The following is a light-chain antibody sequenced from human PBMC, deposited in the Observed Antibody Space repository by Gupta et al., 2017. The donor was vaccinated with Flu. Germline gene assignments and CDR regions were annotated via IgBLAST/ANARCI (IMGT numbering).Light chain of an antibody. CDR2: GAS. Sequence: EIVLTQSPGTLSLSPGERATLSCRASQSVSSSYLAWYQQKPGRAPRLLIYGASSRATGIPDRFSGSGSGTDFTLTISSLEPEDFALYYCRQYGSSPLTFGGGTRWRSN. CDR3: RQYGSSPLT. CDR1: QSVSSSY. V-gene: IGKV3-20*01. J-gene: IGKJ4*01.